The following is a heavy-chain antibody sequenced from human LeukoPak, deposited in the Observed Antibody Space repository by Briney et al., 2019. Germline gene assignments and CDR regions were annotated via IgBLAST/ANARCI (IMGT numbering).Heavy chain of an antibody. CDR2: INHSGST. D-gene: IGHD2-2*01. Sequence: SETLSLTCAVYGGSFSGYYWSWIRQPPGKGLEWIGEINHSGSTNYNPSLKSRVTISVDTSKNQFSLKLSSVTAADTAVYYCARHRIVVVPAALGGYYYYYYMDVWGKGTTVTISS. CDR3: ARHRIVVVPAALGGYYYYYYMDV. V-gene: IGHV4-34*01. J-gene: IGHJ6*03. CDR1: GGSFSGYY.